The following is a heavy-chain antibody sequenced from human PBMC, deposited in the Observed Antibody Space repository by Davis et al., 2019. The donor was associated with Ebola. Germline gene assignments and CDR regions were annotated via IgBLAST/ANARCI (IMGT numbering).Heavy chain of an antibody. CDR3: AKESVAAGLNFDY. CDR2: ISWNSGSI. V-gene: IGHV3-9*01. CDR1: GFTFDDYA. J-gene: IGHJ4*02. Sequence: SLKISCAASGFTFDDYAMHWVRQAPGKGLEWVSGISWNSGSIGYADSVKGRFTISRDNAKNSLYLQMNSLRAEDTALYYCAKESVAAGLNFDYWGQGTLVTVSS. D-gene: IGHD6-13*01.